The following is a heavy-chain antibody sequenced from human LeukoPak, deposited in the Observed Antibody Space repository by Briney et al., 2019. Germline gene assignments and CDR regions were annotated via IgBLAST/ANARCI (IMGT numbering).Heavy chain of an antibody. J-gene: IGHJ4*02. V-gene: IGHV1-69*05. CDR3: ARVDTAMVIDY. CDR1: GGTFSSYA. D-gene: IGHD5-18*01. CDR2: IIPIFGTA. Sequence: SXXVSCKASGGTFSSYAISWVRQAPGQGLEWMGRIIPIFGTANYAQKFQGRVTITTDESTSTAYMELSSLRSEDTAVYYCARVDTAMVIDYWGQGTLVTVSS.